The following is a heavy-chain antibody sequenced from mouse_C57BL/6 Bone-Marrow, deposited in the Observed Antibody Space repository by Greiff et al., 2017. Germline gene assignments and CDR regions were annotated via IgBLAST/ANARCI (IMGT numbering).Heavy chain of an antibody. D-gene: IGHD1-1*01. J-gene: IGHJ2*01. V-gene: IGHV1-77*01. CDR3: ASPYYYGSSDYDY. CDR1: GYTFTDYY. CDR2: IGPGSGST. Sequence: QVQLQQSGAELVKPGASVKISCKASGYTFTDYYINWVKQRPGQGLEWIGKIGPGSGSTYYNEKFKGKATLTADKSSSTAYMQLSSLTSEDSAVYCCASPYYYGSSDYDYWGQGTTLTVSS.